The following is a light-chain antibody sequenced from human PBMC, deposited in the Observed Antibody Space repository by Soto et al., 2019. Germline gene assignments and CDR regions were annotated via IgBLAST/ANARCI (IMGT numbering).Light chain of an antibody. CDR1: SSDIGAYDH. CDR3: ISYTVSRSYV. J-gene: IGLJ1*01. Sequence: QSALTQPASVSGSPGQSITISCSGTSSDIGAYDHVAWFQQFPGKTPKLMIYSVSNRPSGVSHRFSGSKSRNTASLTISGLQPEDEADYYCISYTVSRSYVFGTGTKVTVL. V-gene: IGLV2-14*01. CDR2: SVS.